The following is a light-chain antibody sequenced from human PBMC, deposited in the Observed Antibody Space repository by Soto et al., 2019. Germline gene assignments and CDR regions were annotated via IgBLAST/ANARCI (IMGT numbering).Light chain of an antibody. J-gene: IGKJ1*01. Sequence: DIQMTQSPSSVSASVGDRVTITCRASQYIGSSLAWYQQKPGQAPKFLIYAASTLQSGVPSRFSASGSGTDFTLTISSLQPDDSATYHCQQTNSFPRTFGQGTKVEIK. CDR2: AAS. CDR3: QQTNSFPRT. V-gene: IGKV1-12*01. CDR1: QYIGSS.